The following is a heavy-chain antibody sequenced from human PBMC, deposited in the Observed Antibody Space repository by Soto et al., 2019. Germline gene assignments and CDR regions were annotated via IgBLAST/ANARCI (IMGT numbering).Heavy chain of an antibody. D-gene: IGHD1-26*01. Sequence: GGPLRLSCAASGCTFSNFGMRWVRQAQGKGLEWVAVIWYDGSNKYYADSVKGRFTISRDNSKNTLYLQMNSLRAEDTAVYYCARDRGSGSYHDAFDIWGQGTMVTVSS. V-gene: IGHV3-33*01. CDR2: IWYDGSNK. CDR3: ARDRGSGSYHDAFDI. J-gene: IGHJ3*02. CDR1: GCTFSNFG.